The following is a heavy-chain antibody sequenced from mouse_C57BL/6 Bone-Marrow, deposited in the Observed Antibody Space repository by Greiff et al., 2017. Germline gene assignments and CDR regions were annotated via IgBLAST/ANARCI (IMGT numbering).Heavy chain of an antibody. CDR3: ARRYYGSTLYWYFDV. CDR1: GFNIKNTY. CDR2: IDPANGNT. V-gene: IGHV14-3*01. D-gene: IGHD1-1*01. J-gene: IGHJ1*03. Sequence: EVKLMESVAELVKPGASVTLSCTASGFNIKNTYMHWVKQRPEQGLEWIGRIDPANGNTKYAPKFQGKATITADTSSNTAYLQPSSLTSEDTAIYYCARRYYGSTLYWYFDVWGTGTTVTVSS.